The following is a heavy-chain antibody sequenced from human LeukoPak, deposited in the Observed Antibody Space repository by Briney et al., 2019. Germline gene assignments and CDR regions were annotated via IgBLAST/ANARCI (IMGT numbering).Heavy chain of an antibody. CDR2: ISAYSGNT. Sequence: ASVKVSCKASGYTFTSYGMSWVRQAPGQGLEWMGWISAYSGNTNYAEKLQGRVTMTTDTSTSTAYMELRSLRSDDTAVYYCARDPMFSVAGYYYYGMDVWGQGTTVTVSS. V-gene: IGHV1-18*01. CDR1: GYTFTSYG. D-gene: IGHD6-19*01. J-gene: IGHJ6*02. CDR3: ARDPMFSVAGYYYYGMDV.